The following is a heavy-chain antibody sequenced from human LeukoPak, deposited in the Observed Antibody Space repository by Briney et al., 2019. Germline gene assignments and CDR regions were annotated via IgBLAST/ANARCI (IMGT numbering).Heavy chain of an antibody. CDR1: GGSFSGYY. Sequence: SETLSLTCAVYGGSFSGYYWSWIRQPPGKGLEWIGEINHSGSTNYNPSLKSRVTISVDTSKNQFSLELSSVTAADTAVYYCARESPYCSSTSCYRHYYYYYYMDVWGKGTAVTVSS. V-gene: IGHV4-34*01. J-gene: IGHJ6*03. D-gene: IGHD2-2*01. CDR3: ARESPYCSSTSCYRHYYYYYYMDV. CDR2: INHSGST.